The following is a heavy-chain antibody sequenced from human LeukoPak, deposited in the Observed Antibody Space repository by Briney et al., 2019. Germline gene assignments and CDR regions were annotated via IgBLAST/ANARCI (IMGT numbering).Heavy chain of an antibody. Sequence: ASETLSLTCAVSGGSIRSTSYFWAWIRQPPGKGPEWIGSIYFTGNTYYNPSLKSRVTISVDTSKNQSSLRQSSVTAADTAVYYCARHVGLYFDTSGYYDYWGQGTLVTVSS. CDR1: GGSIRSTSYF. D-gene: IGHD3-22*01. CDR3: ARHVGLYFDTSGYYDY. CDR2: IYFTGNT. J-gene: IGHJ4*02. V-gene: IGHV4-39*01.